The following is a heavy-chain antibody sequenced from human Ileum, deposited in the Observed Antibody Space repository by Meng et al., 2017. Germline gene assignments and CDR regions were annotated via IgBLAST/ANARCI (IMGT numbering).Heavy chain of an antibody. V-gene: IGHV4-4*02. Sequence: QGQLQWSGPVLVKPSGTLSLTCAVVGGSTRSSNWWTWVRQAPGKGLEWIGEIYHSGSPNYNPSLKSRVTISVDKSQNQFSLKLNSVTAADTAVYYCARVVGGPASMSGWFDPWGQGTLVTVSS. CDR3: ARVVGGPASMSGWFDP. J-gene: IGHJ5*01. CDR1: GGSTRSSNW. D-gene: IGHD2-2*01. CDR2: IYHSGSP.